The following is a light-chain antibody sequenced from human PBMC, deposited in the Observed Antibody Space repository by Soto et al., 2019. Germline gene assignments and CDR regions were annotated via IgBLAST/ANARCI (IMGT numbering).Light chain of an antibody. J-gene: IGLJ3*02. CDR1: SSDVGGYDY. CDR2: EVS. CDR3: SSYTAFRPWV. Sequence: QSALTQPASESGSPGQSITMSCTGTSSDVGGYDYVSWYQQHPGKAPKLMIYEVSNRPSGVSDRFSGSKSGNTASLTISGLQAEDDADYYCSSYTAFRPWVFGGGTKLTVL. V-gene: IGLV2-14*01.